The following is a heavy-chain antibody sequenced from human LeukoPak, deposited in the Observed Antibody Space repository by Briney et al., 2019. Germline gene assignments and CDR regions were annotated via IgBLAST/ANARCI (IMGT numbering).Heavy chain of an antibody. V-gene: IGHV3-23*01. J-gene: IGHJ4*02. CDR2: ISGSGGST. Sequence: GGSLRLSCATSGFIFSSCAMSWVRQAPGKGLEWVSVISGSGGSTNYAESVKGRFTISRDNSKNTLYLQMNSLRVEDTAVYYCARDGWNVFFDYWGQGALVSVSS. D-gene: IGHD1-1*01. CDR3: ARDGWNVFFDY. CDR1: GFIFSSCA.